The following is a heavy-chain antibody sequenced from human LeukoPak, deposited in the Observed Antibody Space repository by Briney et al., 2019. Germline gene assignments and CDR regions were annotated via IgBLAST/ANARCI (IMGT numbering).Heavy chain of an antibody. CDR3: ARGGVGATTFDY. Sequence: GGSLRLSCAASGFTFSSYSMNWVRQAPGKGLEWVSSISGSSSYIYYADSVKGRFTISRDNAKNSLYLQMNSLRAEDTAVYYCARGGVGATTFDYWGQGTLVTVSS. V-gene: IGHV3-21*01. J-gene: IGHJ4*02. CDR2: ISGSSSYI. D-gene: IGHD1-26*01. CDR1: GFTFSSYS.